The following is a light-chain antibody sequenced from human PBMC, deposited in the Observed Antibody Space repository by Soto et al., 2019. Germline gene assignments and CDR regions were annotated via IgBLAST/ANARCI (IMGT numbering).Light chain of an antibody. CDR2: DAS. CDR3: QQRTNWPRT. CDR1: QSVSTY. V-gene: IGKV3-11*01. Sequence: EILLTQSPATVSLSPGERATLSCRANQSVSTYLAWYQHKPGQAPRLLIYDASNRATGIPDRFSDSGSGTDFTLTISSLEPEDFAAYYCQQRTNWPRTFGQGTKVDIK. J-gene: IGKJ1*01.